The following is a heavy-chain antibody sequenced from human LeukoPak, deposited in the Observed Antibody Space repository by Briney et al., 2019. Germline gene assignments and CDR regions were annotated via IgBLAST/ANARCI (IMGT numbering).Heavy chain of an antibody. Sequence: ETLSLPYSVSGRAISCYYWSGIRQPPGKGREGIGYIYYSGSSNYNPSLKSRVTISVDTSKNQFSLKLSSVTAADTAVYYCARDRNGRSSSSVGYWGQGTLVTVSS. V-gene: IGHV4-59*01. CDR3: ARDRNGRSSSSVGY. D-gene: IGHD6-6*01. CDR1: GRAISCYY. J-gene: IGHJ4*02. CDR2: IYYSGSS.